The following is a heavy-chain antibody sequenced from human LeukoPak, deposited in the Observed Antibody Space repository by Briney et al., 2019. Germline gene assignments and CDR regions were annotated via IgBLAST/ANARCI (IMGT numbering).Heavy chain of an antibody. CDR2: ISGDGDST. J-gene: IGHJ4*02. Sequence: GGSLRLSCAASGFTFDDYAMHWVRQAPGKGLEWVSLISGDGDSTYYADSVKGRFTISRDNSKNTLYLQMNSLRAEDTAVYYCAKSVGVTTRVVDYWGQGTLVTVSS. D-gene: IGHD4-11*01. CDR3: AKSVGVTTRVVDY. V-gene: IGHV3-43*02. CDR1: GFTFDDYA.